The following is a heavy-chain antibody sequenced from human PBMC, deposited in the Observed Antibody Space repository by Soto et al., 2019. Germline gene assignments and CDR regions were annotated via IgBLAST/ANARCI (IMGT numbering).Heavy chain of an antibody. CDR1: GFTFSSYC. CDR3: AKVGVVYATFDAFHI. J-gene: IGHJ3*02. V-gene: IGHV3-30*18. Sequence: PGVSLRLSFAASGFTFSSYCMHWVRQAPGKGLEWVAVIAYDGSNKYYVDSVKGRFAISRDNSKNTLFLQMNSLRAEDTAVYYCAKVGVVYATFDAFHIWGQGTMVTVSS. CDR2: IAYDGSNK. D-gene: IGHD2-8*02.